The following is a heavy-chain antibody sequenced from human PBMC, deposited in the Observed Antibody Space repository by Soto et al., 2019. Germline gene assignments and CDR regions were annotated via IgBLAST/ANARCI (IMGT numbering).Heavy chain of an antibody. CDR3: ARGCSSASCYTGFDP. D-gene: IGHD2-2*02. V-gene: IGHV4-30-2*01. CDR2: IYYSGKT. CDR1: GGSVSSGPYS. Sequence: SETLSLTCTVSGGSVSSGPYSWSWIRQPPGKGLEWLGYIYYSGKTDYNPSLRSRVTISVDRSNNQFSLILTSVTAADSAVYFCARGCSSASCYTGFDPWGQGTLVTVPQ. J-gene: IGHJ5*02.